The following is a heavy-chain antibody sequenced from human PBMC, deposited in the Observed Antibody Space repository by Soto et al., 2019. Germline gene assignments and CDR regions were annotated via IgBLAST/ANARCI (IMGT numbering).Heavy chain of an antibody. D-gene: IGHD2-2*01. Sequence: GGSLRLSCAASGFTFDDYAMHWVRQAPGKGLEWVSGISWNSGSIGYADSVKGRFTISRDNAKNSLYLQMNSLRAEDTALYYCAKTNCSSTSCYASPSPKQNAFDIWGQGTMVTVSS. CDR2: ISWNSGSI. J-gene: IGHJ3*02. CDR1: GFTFDDYA. V-gene: IGHV3-9*01. CDR3: AKTNCSSTSCYASPSPKQNAFDI.